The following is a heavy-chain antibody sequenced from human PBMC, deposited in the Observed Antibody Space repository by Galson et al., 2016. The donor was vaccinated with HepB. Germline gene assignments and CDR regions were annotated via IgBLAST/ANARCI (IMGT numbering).Heavy chain of an antibody. J-gene: IGHJ6*02. D-gene: IGHD1-14*01. CDR2: IWYDGTNK. Sequence: SLRLSCAASGFAFNAYAMHWVRQAPGKGLEWVALIWYDGTNKNYVDSVKGRFTISRDNSKNTMDLQMDSLRGEDTAVYYCVRDAFLKDHRRSLYGMDAWGQGTTVTVSS. CDR1: GFAFNAYA. V-gene: IGHV3-33*01. CDR3: VRDAFLKDHRRSLYGMDA.